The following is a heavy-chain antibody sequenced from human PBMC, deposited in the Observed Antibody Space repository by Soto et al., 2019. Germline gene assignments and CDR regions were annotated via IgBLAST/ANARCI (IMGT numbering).Heavy chain of an antibody. V-gene: IGHV4-39*01. CDR2: IYYSGST. Sequence: PSETLSLTCTVSGGSISSSSYYWGWIRQPPGKGLEWIGSIYYSGSTYYNPSLKSRVTISVDTSKNQSSLKLSSVTAADTAVYYCARRVSYYDSSGYYDYRGQGTLVTVSS. CDR1: GGSISSSSYY. D-gene: IGHD3-22*01. J-gene: IGHJ4*02. CDR3: ARRVSYYDSSGYYDY.